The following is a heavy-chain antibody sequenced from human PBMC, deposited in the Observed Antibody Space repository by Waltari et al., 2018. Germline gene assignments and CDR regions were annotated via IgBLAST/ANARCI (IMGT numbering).Heavy chain of an antibody. Sequence: QVQLQESGPGLVKPSETLSLTCTVSGGSISSYYWSWIRQPAGKGLEWLGRIYTSGRTNYNPPLKRRVTRSVDTSKNQFSLKLSSVTAADTAVYYCARDFPYYDSSGYYYYYYYYGMDVWGQGTTVTVSS. V-gene: IGHV4-4*07. J-gene: IGHJ6*02. CDR1: GGSISSYY. D-gene: IGHD3-22*01. CDR3: ARDFPYYDSSGYYYYYYYYGMDV. CDR2: IYTSGRT.